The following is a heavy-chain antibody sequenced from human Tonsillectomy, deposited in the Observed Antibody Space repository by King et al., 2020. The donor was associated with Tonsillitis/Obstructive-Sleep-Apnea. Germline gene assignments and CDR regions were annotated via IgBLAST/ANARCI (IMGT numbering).Heavy chain of an antibody. CDR1: GGSISSSSYY. CDR3: ARREWWLLRHFDY. V-gene: IGHV4-39*01. J-gene: IGHJ4*02. Sequence: LQLQESGPGLVKPSETLSLTCTVSGGSISSSSYYWGWIRQPPGKGLEWIGSIYYSGSTYYNPSLKSRVTISVDTSKNQFSLKLSSVTAADTAVYYCARREWWLLRHFDYWGQGTLVTVSS. CDR2: IYYSGST. D-gene: IGHD2-15*01.